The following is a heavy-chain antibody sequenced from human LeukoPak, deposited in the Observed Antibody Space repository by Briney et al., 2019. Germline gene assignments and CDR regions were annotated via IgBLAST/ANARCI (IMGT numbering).Heavy chain of an antibody. V-gene: IGHV1-18*01. CDR2: ISAYNGNT. CDR3: AREGVECSSSSHIYYYYMDV. Sequence: ASVKVSCKASGYTFTSYGISWVRQAPGQGLEWMGWISAYNGNTNYAQKLQGRVTMTTDTSTSTAYMELRSLGSDDTAVYYCAREGVECSSSSHIYYYYMDVWGKGTTVTVSS. D-gene: IGHD6-6*01. J-gene: IGHJ6*03. CDR1: GYTFTSYG.